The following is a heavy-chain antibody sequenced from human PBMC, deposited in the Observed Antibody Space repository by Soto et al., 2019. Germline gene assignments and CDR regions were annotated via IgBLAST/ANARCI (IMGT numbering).Heavy chain of an antibody. CDR3: ARATTPSL. Sequence: QVQLQESGPGLVKPSETLSLTCTVSGASISSYYWSWIRQPPGKGLEWIGYIYYSGSTNYNPSLKXXGXXSVDTSKNPFSLTLSSVTAADTAMYNCARATTPSLWGQGTLVTVAS. D-gene: IGHD1-1*01. CDR2: IYYSGST. CDR1: GASISSYY. J-gene: IGHJ4*02. V-gene: IGHV4-59*01.